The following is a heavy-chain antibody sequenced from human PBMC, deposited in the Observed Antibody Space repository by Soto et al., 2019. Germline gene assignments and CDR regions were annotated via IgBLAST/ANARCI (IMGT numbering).Heavy chain of an antibody. CDR3: ARGFSAGKGSPTDF. CDR2: ISGSGGST. CDR1: EFTFSSFA. J-gene: IGHJ4*02. D-gene: IGHD6-13*01. Sequence: GGSLRLSCAASEFTFSSFAMSWVRQAPGKGLDWVSAISGSGGSTYSADSVKGRFTISRDNSKNTLYLQMSSLRAEDTAVYYCARGFSAGKGSPTDFWGQGSLVTVSS. V-gene: IGHV3-23*01.